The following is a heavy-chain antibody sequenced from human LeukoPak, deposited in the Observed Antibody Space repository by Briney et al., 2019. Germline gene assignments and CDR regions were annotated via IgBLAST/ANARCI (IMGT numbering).Heavy chain of an antibody. V-gene: IGHV1-8*01. CDR1: GYTLTSYD. CDR3: ARALAAAGTDDAFDI. CDR2: MNPNSGNT. Sequence: ASVKVSCKASGYTLTSYDINWVRQATGQGLEWMGWMNPNSGNTGYAQKFQGRVTMTRNTSISTAYMELSSLRSEDTAVYYCARALAAAGTDDAFDIWGQGTMVTVSS. D-gene: IGHD6-13*01. J-gene: IGHJ3*02.